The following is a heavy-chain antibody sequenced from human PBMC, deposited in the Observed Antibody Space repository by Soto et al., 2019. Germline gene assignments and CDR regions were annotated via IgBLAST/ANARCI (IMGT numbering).Heavy chain of an antibody. D-gene: IGHD2-8*01. J-gene: IGHJ4*02. CDR1: GYTFNSYA. Sequence: ASVKVSFQASGYTFNSYAMSWVRPAPEQGLEWMGRINPSGGSTSYAQKFQGRLTMTTDTSTNTVYMELSSLRSEDTAVYYCARPPFPGCINAICYPLDFWGQGALVTVSS. CDR3: ARPPFPGCINAICYPLDF. CDR2: INPSGGST. V-gene: IGHV1-46*02.